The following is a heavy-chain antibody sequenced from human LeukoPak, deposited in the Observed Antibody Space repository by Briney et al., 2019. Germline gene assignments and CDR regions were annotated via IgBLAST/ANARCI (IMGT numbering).Heavy chain of an antibody. CDR3: ARDGSSGWYWVDY. Sequence: SGGSLRLSCAASGFTFSSYWMSWVRQAPGKGLEWVAVIWYDGSNKYYADSVKGRFTISRDNSKNTLYLQMNSLRAEDTAVYYCARDGSSGWYWVDYWGQGTLVTVSS. CDR1: GFTFSSYW. CDR2: IWYDGSNK. D-gene: IGHD6-19*01. J-gene: IGHJ4*02. V-gene: IGHV3-33*08.